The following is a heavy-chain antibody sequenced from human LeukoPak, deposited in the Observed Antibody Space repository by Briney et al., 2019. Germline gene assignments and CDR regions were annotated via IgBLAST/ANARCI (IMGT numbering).Heavy chain of an antibody. D-gene: IGHD5-24*01. J-gene: IGHJ4*02. Sequence: GGSLRLSCAASGFTFDDYAMHWVRQPPGKGLEWVSLVSGDGGSTSYADSVKGRFTISRDNSKNSLYLQMNSLRTEDTALYYCATDYNFAFSNSYFDYWGQGTLVTVSS. CDR2: VSGDGGST. CDR1: GFTFDDYA. CDR3: ATDYNFAFSNSYFDY. V-gene: IGHV3-43*02.